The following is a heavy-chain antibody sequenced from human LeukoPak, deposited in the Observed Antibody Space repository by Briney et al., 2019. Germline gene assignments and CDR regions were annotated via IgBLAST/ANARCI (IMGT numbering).Heavy chain of an antibody. J-gene: IGHJ4*02. V-gene: IGHV1-18*01. Sequence: ASVKVSCKASGYTFTSYGISWVQQAPGQGLEWMGWISAYNGNTNYAQKLQGRVTMTTDTSTSTAYMELRSLRSDDTAVYYCARWGGYYDSSGYLDDYWGQGTLVTVSS. D-gene: IGHD3-22*01. CDR1: GYTFTSYG. CDR3: ARWGGYYDSSGYLDDY. CDR2: ISAYNGNT.